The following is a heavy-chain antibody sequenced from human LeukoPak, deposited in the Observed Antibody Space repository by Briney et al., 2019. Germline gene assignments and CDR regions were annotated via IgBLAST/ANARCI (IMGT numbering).Heavy chain of an antibody. CDR1: GGCISSYY. D-gene: IGHD3-10*01. CDR2: IYYSGST. Sequence: PSETLSLTCTVSGGCISSYYWSWIRQPPGKGLEWIGYIYYSGSTYYNPSLKSRVTISVDTSKNQFSLKLSSVTAADTAVYYCARVMVRGVIIDYWGQGTLVTVSS. CDR3: ARVMVRGVIIDY. J-gene: IGHJ4*02. V-gene: IGHV4-59*12.